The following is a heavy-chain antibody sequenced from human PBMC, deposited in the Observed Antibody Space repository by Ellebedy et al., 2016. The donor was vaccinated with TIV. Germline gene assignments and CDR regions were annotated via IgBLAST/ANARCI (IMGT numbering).Heavy chain of an antibody. V-gene: IGHV3-48*01. D-gene: IGHD2-21*02. J-gene: IGHJ4*02. CDR3: ARDHLGTAIPYDY. CDR2: ISNSAI. CDR1: GFTFSSYT. Sequence: GESLKISCAASGFTFSSYTMNWVRQAPGKGLEWVSYISNSAIYYADSVKGRFTISRDNAKNSLYLQLSSLRAEDTAVYYCARDHLGTAIPYDYWGQGTLVTVSS.